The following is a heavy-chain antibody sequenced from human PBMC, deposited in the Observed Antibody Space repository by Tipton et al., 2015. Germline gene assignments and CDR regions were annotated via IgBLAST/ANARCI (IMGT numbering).Heavy chain of an antibody. Sequence: TLSLTCSVSGGSVTGNNYFWSWIRHPPGKGLDWFGYIFYSGSTSYNPSLKSRIIISIDTSKNQFSLKLSSVTAADTAVYYCARGGAGYYYDSVGYLSWGQGTLVTVSS. V-gene: IGHV4-61*01. CDR3: ARGGAGYYYDSVGYLS. CDR2: IFYSGST. CDR1: GGSVTGNNYF. J-gene: IGHJ5*02. D-gene: IGHD3-22*01.